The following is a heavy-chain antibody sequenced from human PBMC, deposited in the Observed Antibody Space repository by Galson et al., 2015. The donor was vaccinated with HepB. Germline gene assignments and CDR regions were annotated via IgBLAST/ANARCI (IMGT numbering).Heavy chain of an antibody. CDR2: FDPEDGET. Sequence: SVKVSCKVSGYTLTELSMHWVRQAPGKGLEWMGGFDPEDGETIYAQKFQGRVTMTEDTSTDTAYMELSSLRSEDTAVYYCATVLPEPQYYFDYWGQGTLVTVSS. D-gene: IGHD2/OR15-2a*01. CDR1: GYTLTELS. V-gene: IGHV1-24*01. J-gene: IGHJ4*02. CDR3: ATVLPEPQYYFDY.